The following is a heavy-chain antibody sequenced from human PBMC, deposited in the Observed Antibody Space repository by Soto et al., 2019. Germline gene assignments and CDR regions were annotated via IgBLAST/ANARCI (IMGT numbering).Heavy chain of an antibody. CDR1: GGSISSYY. D-gene: IGHD1-1*01. CDR2: IYYTGTT. V-gene: IGHV4-59*04. Sequence: KASETLSLTCTVSGGSISSYYWSWIRQPPGKGLEWIGYIYYTGTTYYNPSLRRRVKMSVDTSKNQLSLVLRSVTAADTAVYYCVARATVVNSPWFDPWGQGTQVTVSS. J-gene: IGHJ5*02. CDR3: VARATVVNSPWFDP.